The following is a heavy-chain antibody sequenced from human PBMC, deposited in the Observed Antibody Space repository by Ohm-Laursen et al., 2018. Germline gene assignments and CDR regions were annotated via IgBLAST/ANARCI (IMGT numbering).Heavy chain of an antibody. V-gene: IGHV1-2*02. CDR3: ARGYLKEVISSNRYNWFDP. Sequence: SSVKVSCNASGYTFTGYTLHWVRQAPGQGLEWMGWIKPNSGDTKYAQKLEGRVTMTRDTSIGTAYMELTRLTSDDTAVYYCARGYLKEVISSNRYNWFDPWGQGTLVTVSS. CDR1: GYTFTGYT. J-gene: IGHJ5*02. CDR2: IKPNSGDT. D-gene: IGHD2-2*01.